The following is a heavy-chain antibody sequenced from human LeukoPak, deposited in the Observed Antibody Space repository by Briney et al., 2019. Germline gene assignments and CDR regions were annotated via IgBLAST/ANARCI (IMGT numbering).Heavy chain of an antibody. CDR3: ATGVERFGDSFDY. D-gene: IGHD3-10*01. V-gene: IGHV1-8*01. CDR1: GYTFTSYD. J-gene: IGHJ4*02. Sequence: ASVKVSCKASGYTFTSYDINWVRQATGQGLEWMGWMNPNSGNTGYAQKFQGRVTMTEDTSTDTAYMELSSLRSEDTAVYYCATGVERFGDSFDYWGQGTLVTVSS. CDR2: MNPNSGNT.